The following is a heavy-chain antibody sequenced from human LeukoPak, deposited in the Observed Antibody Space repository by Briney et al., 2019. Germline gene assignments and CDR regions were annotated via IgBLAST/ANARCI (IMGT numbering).Heavy chain of an antibody. CDR2: IRNKANSYTT. J-gene: IGHJ4*02. V-gene: IGHV3-72*01. Sequence: PGGSLRLSCAASGFTFSDHYMDWVRQAPGKGLEWVGRIRNKANSYTTEYAASVKGRFTISRDDSQSSLYLQMNSLRAEDTAVYYCARKNGLDYWGQGTLVTVSS. CDR1: GFTFSDHY. CDR3: ARKNGLDY.